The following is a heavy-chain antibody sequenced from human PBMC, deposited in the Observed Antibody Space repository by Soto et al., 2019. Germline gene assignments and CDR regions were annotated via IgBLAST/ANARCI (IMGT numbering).Heavy chain of an antibody. CDR2: ISACNGNT. Sequence: GASVKVSCKASGYTFTSYGISWVRQAPGQGLEWMGWISACNGNTNYAQKLQGRVTMTTDTSTSTAYMELRSLRSDDTAVYYCAREYPGDIVVVPAAPRHYYYYYMDVWGKGTTVTVSS. V-gene: IGHV1-18*01. D-gene: IGHD2-2*01. CDR3: AREYPGDIVVVPAAPRHYYYYYMDV. CDR1: GYTFTSYG. J-gene: IGHJ6*03.